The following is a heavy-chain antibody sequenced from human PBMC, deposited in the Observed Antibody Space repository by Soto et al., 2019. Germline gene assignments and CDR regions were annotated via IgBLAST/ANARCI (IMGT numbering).Heavy chain of an antibody. V-gene: IGHV1-46*01. CDR2: INPSGGST. J-gene: IGHJ4*02. D-gene: IGHD3-22*01. CDR1: GYTFINYY. Sequence: QVQLVQSGAEVKKPGASVKVSCKASGYTFINYYIHWVRQAPGQGLEWMGTINPSGGSTSYAQMFQGRVTMTRDTSTSTVYMELSSLRSEDTAMYYCERDLIKGDYWGQGTLVTVSA. CDR3: ERDLIKGDY.